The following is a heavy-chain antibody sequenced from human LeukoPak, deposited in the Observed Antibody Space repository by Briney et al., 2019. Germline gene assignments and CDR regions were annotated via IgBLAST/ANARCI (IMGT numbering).Heavy chain of an antibody. CDR2: INHSGST. Sequence: SETLSLTCAVYGGSFSGYYWSWIRQPPGKGLEWSGEINHSGSTNYNPSPKSQHTISVDPSKTQFSLKLSSVPAADTAVYYCARGSRLWSSSWYYFDCWGQGTLVSVSS. D-gene: IGHD6-13*01. V-gene: IGHV4-34*01. J-gene: IGHJ4*02. CDR1: GGSFSGYY. CDR3: ARGSRLWSSSWYYFDC.